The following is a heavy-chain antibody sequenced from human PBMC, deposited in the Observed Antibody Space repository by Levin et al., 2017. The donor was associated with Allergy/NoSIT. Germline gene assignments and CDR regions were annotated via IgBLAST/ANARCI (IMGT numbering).Heavy chain of an antibody. CDR2: IINSGVGT. V-gene: IGHV3-23*01. CDR1: GFTFNNYA. D-gene: IGHD6-19*01. CDR3: AKDAIRGSDQPYYFDY. Sequence: GGSLRLSCAASGFTFNNYAMSWVRQAPGKGLEWVSAIINSGVGTYYADSVKGWFTISRDNSKNTMYLQMNSLRAEDTAVYFCAKDAIRGSDQPYYFDYWGQGTLVTASS. J-gene: IGHJ4*02.